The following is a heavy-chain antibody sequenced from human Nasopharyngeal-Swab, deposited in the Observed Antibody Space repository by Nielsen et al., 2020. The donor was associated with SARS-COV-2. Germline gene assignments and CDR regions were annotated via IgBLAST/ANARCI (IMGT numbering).Heavy chain of an antibody. CDR3: ARDPERSYNHFYYMDV. CDR1: GYTFTSYG. CDR2: ISAYNGNT. D-gene: IGHD1-26*01. J-gene: IGHJ6*03. Sequence: ASVKVSCKASGYTFTSYGISWVRQAPGQGLEWMGWISAYNGNTNYAQKLQGRVTMTTDTSTSTAYMELRSLRSDDTAVYYCARDPERSYNHFYYMDVWGKGTTVTISS. V-gene: IGHV1-18*04.